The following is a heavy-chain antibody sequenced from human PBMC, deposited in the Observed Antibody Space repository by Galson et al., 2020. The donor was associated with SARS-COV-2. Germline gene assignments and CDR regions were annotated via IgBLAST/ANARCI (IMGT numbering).Heavy chain of an antibody. D-gene: IGHD6-19*01. V-gene: IGHV1-24*01. J-gene: IGHJ5*02. CDR1: RYTLTELS. Sequence: ASVKVSCKVSRYTLTELSMHWVRQAPGKGLEWMGGFDPEDGETIYAQKFQGRVTMTEDTSTDTAYMELSSLRSEDTAVYYCATASPIAVANWFDPWGQGTLVTVSS. CDR2: FDPEDGET. CDR3: ATASPIAVANWFDP.